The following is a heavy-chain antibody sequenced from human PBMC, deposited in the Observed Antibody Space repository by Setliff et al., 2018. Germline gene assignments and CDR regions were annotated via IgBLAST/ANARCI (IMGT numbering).Heavy chain of an antibody. J-gene: IGHJ3*01. CDR3: ATERGLVVDANCGSFDV. CDR1: GGTFTNYA. Sequence: SVKVSCKASGGTFTNYAINWVRQAPGQGLEWMGGINPIFGTADYTQNFQGRVTITTDESTSTAYMELSSLRSEDTAIYYCATERGLVVDANCGSFDVWGQGTVVTVSS. V-gene: IGHV1-69*05. D-gene: IGHD2-15*01. CDR2: INPIFGTA.